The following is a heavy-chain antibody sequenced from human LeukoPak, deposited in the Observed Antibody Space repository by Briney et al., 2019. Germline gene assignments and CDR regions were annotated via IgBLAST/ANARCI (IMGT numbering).Heavy chain of an antibody. D-gene: IGHD3-22*01. Sequence: GGSLRLSCAASGFTFSDYYMSWIRQAPGKGLEWVSAISISGGSTYYAGSVKGRFTISRDNSKNTLYLQMNSLRAEDTAVYYCAKGPDSSGYYYRRWAFDYWGQGTLVTVSS. J-gene: IGHJ4*02. CDR2: ISISGGST. V-gene: IGHV3-23*01. CDR3: AKGPDSSGYYYRRWAFDY. CDR1: GFTFSDYY.